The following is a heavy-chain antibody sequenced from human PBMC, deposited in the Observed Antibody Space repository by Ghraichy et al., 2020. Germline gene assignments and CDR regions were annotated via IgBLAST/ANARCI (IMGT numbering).Heavy chain of an antibody. Sequence: SETLSLTCTVSGGSISSGHYYWSWIRQPPGKGLEWIGYIYYSGSTYYNPSLNSRVTISVDTSKNQFSLKLSSVTAADTAVYYCARGDVVVLPAIDYWGQGTLVTVSS. CDR3: ARGDVVVLPAIDY. V-gene: IGHV4-30-4*01. J-gene: IGHJ4*02. CDR1: GGSISSGHYY. D-gene: IGHD2-2*01. CDR2: IYYSGST.